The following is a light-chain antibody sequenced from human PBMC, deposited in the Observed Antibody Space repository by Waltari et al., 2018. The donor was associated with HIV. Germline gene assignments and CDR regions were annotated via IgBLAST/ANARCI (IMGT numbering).Light chain of an antibody. J-gene: IGKJ1*01. CDR2: WAY. CDR1: QTVLYSSKNKNF. Sequence: DVAVTQSPDSLAVSLGGRAPINCTSSQTVLYSSKNKNFLAWYQQKPGQPPKLLIYWAYTRESGVPDRFRGSGSGTDFTFTVSSLQAEDVAVYYCQQYYSIPPWTFGQGTKVEIK. V-gene: IGKV4-1*01. CDR3: QQYYSIPPWT.